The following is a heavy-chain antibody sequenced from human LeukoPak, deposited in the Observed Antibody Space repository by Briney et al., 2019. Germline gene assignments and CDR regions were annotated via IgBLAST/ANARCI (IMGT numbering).Heavy chain of an antibody. CDR3: AREGPAASDSMLFYYFMDV. V-gene: IGHV4-4*07. J-gene: IGHJ6*03. CDR1: GDSINNYY. Sequence: SETLSLTCTVSGDSINNYYWSWIRQSAGKGLEWIGRMYTSGVAHYNPALKSRATMSVDTSKNQLSLTLSSVTAADRAVYYCAREGPAASDSMLFYYFMDVWGKGTTVTVSS. CDR2: MYTSGVA. D-gene: IGHD2-2*01.